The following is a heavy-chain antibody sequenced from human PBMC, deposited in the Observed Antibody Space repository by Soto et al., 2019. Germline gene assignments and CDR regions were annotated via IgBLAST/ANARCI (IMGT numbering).Heavy chain of an antibody. Sequence: QVQLVQSGAEVKKPGSSVKVSCKASGGTFSHYAINWVRQAPGQGLEWMGGIIPIIASATYAQKFQGRVTITADESTTTAYMELSTLTSEDTAVYYFAREGCSSTTCYIPYNSFDPWGQGTLVTVSS. D-gene: IGHD2-2*02. CDR3: AREGCSSTTCYIPYNSFDP. J-gene: IGHJ5*02. CDR2: IIPIIASA. CDR1: GGTFSHYA. V-gene: IGHV1-69*01.